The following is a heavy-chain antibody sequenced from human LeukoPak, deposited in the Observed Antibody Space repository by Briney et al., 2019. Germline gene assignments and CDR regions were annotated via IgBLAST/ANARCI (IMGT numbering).Heavy chain of an antibody. D-gene: IGHD1-26*01. CDR1: GGTLSSYA. CDR3: ARSVGWEPRHYYYMDV. CDR2: IIPIFGTA. Sequence: ASVKVSCKASGGTLSSYAISWVRQAPGQGLEWMGRIIPIFGTANYAQKFQGRVTITTDESTSTAYMELSSLRSEDTAVYYCARSVGWEPRHYYYMDVWGKGTTVTVSS. J-gene: IGHJ6*03. V-gene: IGHV1-69*05.